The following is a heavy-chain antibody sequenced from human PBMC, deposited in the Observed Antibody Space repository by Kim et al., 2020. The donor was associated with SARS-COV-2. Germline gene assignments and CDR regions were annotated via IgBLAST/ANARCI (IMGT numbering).Heavy chain of an antibody. D-gene: IGHD3-3*01. CDR1: GFTFSSYS. Sequence: GGSLRLSCAASGFTFSSYSMNWVRQAPGKGLEWVSSISSSSSYIYYADSVKGRFTISRDNAKNSLNLQMNSLRAEDTAVYYCARDRGGYNDFWSGYYSDAFDIWGQGTMVTVSS. V-gene: IGHV3-21*01. J-gene: IGHJ3*02. CDR2: ISSSSSYI. CDR3: ARDRGGYNDFWSGYYSDAFDI.